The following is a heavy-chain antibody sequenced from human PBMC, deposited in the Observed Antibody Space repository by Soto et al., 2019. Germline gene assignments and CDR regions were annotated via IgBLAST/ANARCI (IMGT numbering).Heavy chain of an antibody. CDR3: ARGRYDYGDYEAFDI. CDR1: GYTFTSSG. D-gene: IGHD4-17*01. J-gene: IGHJ3*02. V-gene: IGHV1-18*01. Sequence: GASVKVSCKASGYTFTSSGISLVRQAPGQGLEWMGWISAYNGNTNYAQKLQGRVTMTTDTSTSTAYMELRSLRSDDTAVYYCARGRYDYGDYEAFDIWGQGTMVTVS. CDR2: ISAYNGNT.